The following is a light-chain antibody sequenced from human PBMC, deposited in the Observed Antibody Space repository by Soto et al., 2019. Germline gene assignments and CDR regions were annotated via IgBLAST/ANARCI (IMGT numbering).Light chain of an antibody. V-gene: IGLV2-14*01. Sequence: QSALTQPASVSGSPGQSITISCTGTSSDVGGYNYVSWYQQHPGKAPKLMIYDVSNRPSGVSNRFSGSKSGNTASLTISGVQAEEEADYYCSSYSSSSTRVFGGGTKLTVL. CDR2: DVS. CDR3: SSYSSSSTRV. CDR1: SSDVGGYNY. J-gene: IGLJ2*01.